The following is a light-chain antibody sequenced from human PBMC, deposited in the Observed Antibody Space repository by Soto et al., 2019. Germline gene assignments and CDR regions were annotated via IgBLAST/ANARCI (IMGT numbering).Light chain of an antibody. V-gene: IGKV3-15*01. CDR2: GAS. Sequence: ETVMTQSPDTLSVSPGESATLSCRASQDVSTNLAWFQQKPGQTPRLVLYGASKRATGIPARFSGSGYGRHFTLTISSLPSEDFGVYYCQHYNNWPPYSFGQGTKVEIK. J-gene: IGKJ2*03. CDR3: QHYNNWPPYS. CDR1: QDVSTN.